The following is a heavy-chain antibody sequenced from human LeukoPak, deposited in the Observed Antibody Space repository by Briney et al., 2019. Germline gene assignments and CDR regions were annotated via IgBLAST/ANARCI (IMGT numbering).Heavy chain of an antibody. D-gene: IGHD3-10*01. CDR1: GFTFSSYG. V-gene: IGHV3-33*01. CDR3: ARAMVRGVSSYGMDV. Sequence: GRSLRLSCAASGFTFSSYGMHWVRQAPGKGLEWVAVIWYDGSNKYYADSVKGRFTISRDNSKNTLYLQMNSLRAEDTAVYYCARAMVRGVSSYGMDVWGQGTTVTVSS. J-gene: IGHJ6*02. CDR2: IWYDGSNK.